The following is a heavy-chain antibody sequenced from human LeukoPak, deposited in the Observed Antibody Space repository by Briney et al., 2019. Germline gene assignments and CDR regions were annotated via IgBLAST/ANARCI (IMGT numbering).Heavy chain of an antibody. CDR2: ISSSSSYI. CDR1: GFTFSSYR. Sequence: GGSLRLSCAASGFTFSSYRLNWVGQAPGKGREGVSSISSSSSYIYYARSVKGRFTISRDNAKNSLYLQMNSLRAEDTAVYYCAREAHYYDSSGAFDIWGQGTMVTVSS. CDR3: AREAHYYDSSGAFDI. V-gene: IGHV3-21*01. D-gene: IGHD3-22*01. J-gene: IGHJ3*02.